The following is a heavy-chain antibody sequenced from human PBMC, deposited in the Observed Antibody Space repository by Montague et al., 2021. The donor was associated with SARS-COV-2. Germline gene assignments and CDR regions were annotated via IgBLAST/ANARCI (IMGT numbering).Heavy chain of an antibody. CDR3: VRLRTGGSLSGDMYYFDY. J-gene: IGHJ4*02. CDR2: IDWDGDK. CDR1: GFSLSTNGMC. V-gene: IGHV2-70*11. D-gene: IGHD3/OR15-3a*01. Sequence: PALVKPTQTLTLTCTVSGFSLSTNGMCVSWIRQPPGKALEWLARIDWDGDKYYSTSLKTRLTISKDTSKNQVVLTMTNMDPVDTATYYCVRLRTGGSLSGDMYYFDYWGLGTLVTVSS.